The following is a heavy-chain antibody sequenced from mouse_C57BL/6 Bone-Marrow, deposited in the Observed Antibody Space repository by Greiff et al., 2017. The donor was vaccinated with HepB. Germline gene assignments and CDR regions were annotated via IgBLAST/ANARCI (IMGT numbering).Heavy chain of an antibody. V-gene: IGHV5-6*01. J-gene: IGHJ2*01. CDR1: GFTFSTSG. CDR2: INTGGTYT. Sequence: VQLKESGGDLVKPGGSLKLSCVASGFTFSTSGMSWVRQTPDKRLEWVATINTGGTYTYYPASVKGRFTISKDTAKNTLFLQMNSLKSEDSAIYYCTRDRFDYYFDYWGQGTTLTVTS. D-gene: IGHD2-14*01. CDR3: TRDRFDYYFDY.